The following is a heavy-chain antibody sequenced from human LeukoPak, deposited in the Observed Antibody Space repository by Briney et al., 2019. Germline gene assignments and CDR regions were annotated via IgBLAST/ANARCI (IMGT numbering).Heavy chain of an antibody. D-gene: IGHD2-2*03. V-gene: IGHV4-39*01. J-gene: IGHJ4*02. CDR2: IHHSGST. CDR1: GDSISGSNYY. Sequence: PSETLSLTCTVSGDSISGSNYYWGWIRQPPGKGPEWIATIHHSGSTDYNPSLKSRVTISVDTSKNQVSLTLRFVTDADTAVYYCARHGYCSSTSCYPDYWGQGTLVTVSS. CDR3: ARHGYCSSTSCYPDY.